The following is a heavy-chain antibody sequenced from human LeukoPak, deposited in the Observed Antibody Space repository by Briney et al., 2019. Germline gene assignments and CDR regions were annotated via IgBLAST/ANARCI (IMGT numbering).Heavy chain of an antibody. J-gene: IGHJ4*02. V-gene: IGHV4-34*01. CDR1: GGSFSGYY. CDR2: INHSGST. D-gene: IGHD3-10*01. CDR3: ARGRSRGRASPIDY. Sequence: SETLSLTCAVYGGSFSGYYWSWIRQPPGKGLEWIGEINHSGSTNYNPSLKSRVTISVDTSKNQFSLKLSSVTAADTAVYYCARGRSRGRASPIDYWGQGTLVTVSS.